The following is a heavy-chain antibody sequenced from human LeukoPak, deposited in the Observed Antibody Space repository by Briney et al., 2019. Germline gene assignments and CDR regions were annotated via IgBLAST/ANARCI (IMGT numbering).Heavy chain of an antibody. D-gene: IGHD4-23*01. CDR1: VYTYTDYY. CDR2: INPKSGDT. CDR3: ARVYYGGKTPSPGGH. Sequence: ASVKVSSKASVYTYTDYYIHWVRQAPGQGLEWMGWINPKSGDTNYEQKFQGRVTMTRDTSVSTAYMELSGLRSDDTAMYYCARVYYGGKTPSPGGHWGQGTLVTVSS. J-gene: IGHJ4*02. V-gene: IGHV1-2*02.